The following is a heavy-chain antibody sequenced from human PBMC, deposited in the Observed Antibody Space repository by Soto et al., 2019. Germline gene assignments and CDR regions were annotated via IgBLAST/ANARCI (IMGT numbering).Heavy chain of an antibody. CDR3: ARDIVTYYYDSSGSDAFDI. CDR1: GFTFSSYS. V-gene: IGHV3-21*01. D-gene: IGHD3-22*01. J-gene: IGHJ3*02. CDR2: ISSSSSYI. Sequence: EVQLVESGGVLVKPGGSLRLSCAASGFTFSSYSMNWVRQAPGKGLEWVSSISSSSSYIYYADSVKGRFTISRDNAKNSLYLQMNSLRAEDTAVYYCARDIVTYYYDSSGSDAFDIWGQGTMVTVSS.